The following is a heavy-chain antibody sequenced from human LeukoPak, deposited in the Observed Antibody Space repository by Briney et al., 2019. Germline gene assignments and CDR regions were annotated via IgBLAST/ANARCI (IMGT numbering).Heavy chain of an antibody. V-gene: IGHV3-21*01. CDR3: ARPSSGWSQLH. CDR1: GFTFSSYN. Sequence: GGSLRLSCAASGFTFSSYNMNWVRQAPGKGLEWVSSISSSSSYIHYADSVKGRFTISRDNAENSLFLQMNSLRAEDTAVYYCARPSSGWSQLHWGQGTLVTVSS. J-gene: IGHJ4*02. CDR2: ISSSSSYI. D-gene: IGHD6-19*01.